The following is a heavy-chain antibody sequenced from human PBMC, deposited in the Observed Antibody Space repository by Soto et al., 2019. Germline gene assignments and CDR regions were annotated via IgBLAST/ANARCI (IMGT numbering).Heavy chain of an antibody. J-gene: IGHJ3*02. CDR1: GGTSSSYA. Sequence: ASVKVSCKASGGTSSSYAISWVRQAPGQGLEWMGGIIPIFGTANYAQKFQGRVTITADESTSTAYMELSSLRSEDTAVYYCASSLVVVTSDAFDIWGQGTMVT. CDR3: ASSLVVVTSDAFDI. D-gene: IGHD2-21*02. V-gene: IGHV1-69*13. CDR2: IIPIFGTA.